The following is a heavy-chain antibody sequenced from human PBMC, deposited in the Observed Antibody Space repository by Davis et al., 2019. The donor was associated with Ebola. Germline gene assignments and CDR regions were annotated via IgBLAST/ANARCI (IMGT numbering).Heavy chain of an antibody. CDR3: AKEFIAAAGPGWFDP. Sequence: GGSLRLSCAASGFTFSSYGMHWVRQAPGKGLEWVAVISYDGSNKYYADSVKGRFTISRDNSKNTLYLQMNSLRAEDTAVYYCAKEFIAAAGPGWFDPWGQGTLVTVSS. D-gene: IGHD6-13*01. CDR1: GFTFSSYG. CDR2: ISYDGSNK. V-gene: IGHV3-30*18. J-gene: IGHJ5*02.